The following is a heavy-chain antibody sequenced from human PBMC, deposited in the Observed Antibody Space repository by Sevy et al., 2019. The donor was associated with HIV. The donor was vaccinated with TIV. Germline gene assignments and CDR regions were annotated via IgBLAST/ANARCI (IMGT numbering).Heavy chain of an antibody. CDR3: GRVCTSCGDAFDI. CDR1: GYSFTSYW. CDR2: VYPGDSDT. D-gene: IGHD2-2*01. Sequence: GESLKISCKGSGYSFTSYWIGWVRQMPGKGLEWMGIVYPGDSDTRSSPSFQGQVTMSADKSISTAYLHWSSLKASDTAMYDCGRVCTSCGDAFDIWGQGTMVTVSS. J-gene: IGHJ3*02. V-gene: IGHV5-51*01.